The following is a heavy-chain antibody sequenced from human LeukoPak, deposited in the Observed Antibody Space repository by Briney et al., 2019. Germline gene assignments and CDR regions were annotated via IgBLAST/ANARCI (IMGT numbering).Heavy chain of an antibody. V-gene: IGHV3-48*04. D-gene: IGHD3-16*01. CDR2: ISSSSSTT. CDR1: GFTFSSYS. Sequence: GGSLRLSCAASGFTFSSYSMNWVRQAPGKGLEWVSYISSSSSTTYYADSVKGRFTISRDNAKNSLYLQMDSLRAEDTAVYYCATLITGASDAFDIWGQGTMVTVSS. CDR3: ATLITGASDAFDI. J-gene: IGHJ3*02.